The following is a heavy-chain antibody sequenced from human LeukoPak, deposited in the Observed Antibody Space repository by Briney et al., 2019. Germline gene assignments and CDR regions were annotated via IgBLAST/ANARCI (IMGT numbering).Heavy chain of an antibody. CDR3: ARGSVWLVYYYYMDV. V-gene: IGHV1-8*03. CDR2: MNPNSGNT. Sequence: ASVKVSCKASGYTFTSYDLNWVRQATGQGLEWMGWMNPNSGNTGYAQKFQGRVIITRNTSISTAYMELSSLRSEDTAVYYCARGSVWLVYYYYMDVWGKGTTVTVSS. CDR1: GYTFTSYD. J-gene: IGHJ6*03. D-gene: IGHD3-22*01.